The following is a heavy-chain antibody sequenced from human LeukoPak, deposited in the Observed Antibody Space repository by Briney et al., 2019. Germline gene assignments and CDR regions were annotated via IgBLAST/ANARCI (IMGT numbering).Heavy chain of an antibody. CDR1: GFTFSSYA. V-gene: IGHV3-23*01. CDR3: AKLLSISPLTKASAALSY. D-gene: IGHD6-13*01. Sequence: GGSLRLSCAASGFTFSSYAMSWVRQAPGKGLEWVSAISGSGGTPYYADSVRGRFTISRHNSKNTLYLQMNSLRAEDTAVYYCAKLLSISPLTKASAALSYWGQGTLVTVSS. J-gene: IGHJ4*02. CDR2: ISGSGGTP.